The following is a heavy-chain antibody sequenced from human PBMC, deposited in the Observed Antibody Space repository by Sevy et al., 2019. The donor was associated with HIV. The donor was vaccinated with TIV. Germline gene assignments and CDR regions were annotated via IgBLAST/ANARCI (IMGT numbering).Heavy chain of an antibody. Sequence: ASVKVSCKASGGTFSSYAISWVRQAPGQGLEWMGGIIPIFGTANYAQTFQGRVTITADESTSTAYMELSSLRSEDTAVYYCARESPGEQQLAPPPRYYYGMDVWGQGTTVTVSS. CDR1: GGTFSSYA. CDR2: IIPIFGTA. D-gene: IGHD6-13*01. V-gene: IGHV1-69*13. J-gene: IGHJ6*02. CDR3: ARESPGEQQLAPPPRYYYGMDV.